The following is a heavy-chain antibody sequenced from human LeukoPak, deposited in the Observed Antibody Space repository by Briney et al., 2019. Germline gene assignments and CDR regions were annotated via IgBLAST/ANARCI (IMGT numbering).Heavy chain of an antibody. CDR1: SYPISSGYY. CDR3: ARSPVRYYDSSGYYSNWYFEL. J-gene: IGHJ2*01. Sequence: PSETLSLTCSVSSYPISSGYYWSWIRPHPGKGLEGTGYIYYSGSPSYNPSLKSRITISVDTSKNQFSLKLSSVTAADTAVYYCARSPVRYYDSSGYYSNWYFELWGRGTLVTVSS. D-gene: IGHD3-22*01. V-gene: IGHV4-31*03. CDR2: IYYSGSP.